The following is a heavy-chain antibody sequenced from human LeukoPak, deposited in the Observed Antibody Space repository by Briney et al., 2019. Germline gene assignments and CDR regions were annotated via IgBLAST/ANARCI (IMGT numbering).Heavy chain of an antibody. D-gene: IGHD2-2*01. CDR3: ASPYCSSTSCHDTDDY. CDR2: INHSGST. V-gene: IGHV4-34*08. CDR1: GFTFSSYA. Sequence: GSLRLSCAASGFTFSSYAMGWIRPPPGKGLGWVGEINHSGSTNYNPSLKSRVTISVDTSKNQFSLKLSSVTAADTAVYYCASPYCSSTSCHDTDDYWGQGTLVTVSS. J-gene: IGHJ4*02.